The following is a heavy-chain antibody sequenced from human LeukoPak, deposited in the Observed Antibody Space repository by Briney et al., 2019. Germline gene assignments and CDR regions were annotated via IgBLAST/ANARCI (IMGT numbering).Heavy chain of an antibody. Sequence: ASVKVSCKASGYTFSSYGISWVRQAPGQGLEWMGWISAYNGNTNYAQKLQGRVTMTTDTSTSTVYMELSSLRSEDTAVYYCASSLLWFGEFDYWGQGTLVTVSS. CDR2: ISAYNGNT. V-gene: IGHV1-18*01. CDR1: GYTFSSYG. CDR3: ASSLLWFGEFDY. J-gene: IGHJ4*02. D-gene: IGHD3-10*01.